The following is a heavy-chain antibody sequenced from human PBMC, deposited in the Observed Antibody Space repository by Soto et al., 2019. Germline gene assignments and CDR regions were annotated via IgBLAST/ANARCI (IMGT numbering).Heavy chain of an antibody. J-gene: IGHJ4*02. Sequence: NPSETLSLTCTVSGGSISSGGYYWSWIRRHPGKGLEWIGYIYYSGSTYYNPSLKSRVTISVDTSKNQFSLKLTSVTAADTAVYYCARVPFGSNGVTYFDYWGPGTLVTVSS. V-gene: IGHV4-31*03. CDR3: ARVPFGSNGVTYFDY. D-gene: IGHD1-26*01. CDR2: IYYSGST. CDR1: GGSISSGGYY.